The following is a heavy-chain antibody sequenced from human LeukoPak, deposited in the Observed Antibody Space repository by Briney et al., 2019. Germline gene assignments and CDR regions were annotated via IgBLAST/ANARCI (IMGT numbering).Heavy chain of an antibody. CDR1: GFTFSDYY. Sequence: GGSLRLSCAASGFTFSDYYMSWIRQAPGKGLEWVSYISSSGSTIYYADSVKGRFTISRDNAKNSLYLQMNSLRAEDTAVYYCARDTQYYDFWSGYGGGNAFDIWGQGTMVTVSS. D-gene: IGHD3-3*01. J-gene: IGHJ3*02. V-gene: IGHV3-11*04. CDR3: ARDTQYYDFWSGYGGGNAFDI. CDR2: ISSSGSTI.